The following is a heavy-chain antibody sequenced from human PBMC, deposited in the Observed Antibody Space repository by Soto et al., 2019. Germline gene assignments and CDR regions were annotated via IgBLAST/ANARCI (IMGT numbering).Heavy chain of an antibody. CDR1: GGSISSYY. D-gene: IGHD3-16*02. J-gene: IGHJ4*02. V-gene: IGHV4-59*08. CDR2: IYYSGST. CDR3: ARHPADLSYRTIEYYFDY. Sequence: SETLSLTCTVSGGSISSYYWSWIRQPPGKGLEWIGYIYYSGSTNYNPSLKSRVTISVDTSKNQFSLKLSSVTAADTAVYYCARHPADLSYRTIEYYFDYWGQGTLVTVSS.